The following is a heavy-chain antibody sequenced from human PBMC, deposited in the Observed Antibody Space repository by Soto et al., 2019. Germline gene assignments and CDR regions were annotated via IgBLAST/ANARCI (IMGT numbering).Heavy chain of an antibody. D-gene: IGHD6-13*01. CDR1: GFTFNSYE. CDR3: ARGLRSSGYAMDV. V-gene: IGHV3-48*03. J-gene: IGHJ6*02. CDR2: IVSRGTTT. Sequence: PVGSLRLSCAASGFTFNSYEMNWVRQAPGKGLEWVSYIVSRGTTTYYADSVKGRFTMSRDNAKNSLYLQMNSLRAEDTAVYYCARGLRSSGYAMDVWGRGTTVTVSS.